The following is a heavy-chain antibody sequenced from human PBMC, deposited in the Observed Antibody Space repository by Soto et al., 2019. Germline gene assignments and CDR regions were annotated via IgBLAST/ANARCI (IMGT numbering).Heavy chain of an antibody. Sequence: RSLTCAVSGYSISSGYYWGWIRQPPGKGLEWIGSIYHSGSTYYNPSLKSRVTISVDTSKNQFSLKLSSVTAADTAVYYCARDLYYDILTGLNWFDPWGQGTLVTVSS. CDR3: ARDLYYDILTGLNWFDP. CDR1: GYSISSGYY. J-gene: IGHJ5*02. V-gene: IGHV4-38-2*02. D-gene: IGHD3-9*01. CDR2: IYHSGST.